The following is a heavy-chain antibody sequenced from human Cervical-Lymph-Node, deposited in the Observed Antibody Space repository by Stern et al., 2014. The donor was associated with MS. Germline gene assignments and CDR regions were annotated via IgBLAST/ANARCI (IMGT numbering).Heavy chain of an antibody. D-gene: IGHD2-21*02. CDR3: ARDPSTTASDWFFDL. CDR1: GGAVRDYY. Sequence: QLQLQESGPGLVKPSETLSLTCTVSGGAVRDYYWTWIRQRPGKGLEWIGNISDTGTTNYNPSLHSRVTITLDTSQNQVSLRLRSVTAADTAVYYCARDPSTTASDWFFDLWGRGSLVTVSS. V-gene: IGHV4-59*02. CDR2: ISDTGTT. J-gene: IGHJ2*01.